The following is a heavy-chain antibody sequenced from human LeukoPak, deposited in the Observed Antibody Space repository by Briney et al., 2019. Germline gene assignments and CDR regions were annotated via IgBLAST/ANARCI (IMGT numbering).Heavy chain of an antibody. Sequence: GGSLRLSCGASGFTFSGYSMNWVRQAPGKGLEWVSINSSDSSHIYDTDSSKGRFTISRDNPKHSLYLQMNSLRPEDTAVYYCVRGATAVTRHLDYWGQGTLVTVSS. CDR3: VRGATAVTRHLDY. V-gene: IGHV3-21*01. CDR2: NSSDSSHI. D-gene: IGHD4-23*01. J-gene: IGHJ4*02. CDR1: GFTFSGYS.